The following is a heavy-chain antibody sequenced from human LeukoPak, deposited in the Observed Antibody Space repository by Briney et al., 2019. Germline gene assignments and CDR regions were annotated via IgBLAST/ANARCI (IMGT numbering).Heavy chain of an antibody. CDR2: INTHSGGT. Sequence: ASVKVSCKASGYTFTDYYMHWVRQAPGQGLEWMGWINTHSGGTSYAQKFQGRVTMTRDTSISTGFMELKSLGSDDTAVYYCARSLKPAPVDYWGKGTLVTVSS. D-gene: IGHD2-2*01. V-gene: IGHV1-2*02. CDR3: ARSLKPAPVDY. J-gene: IGHJ4*02. CDR1: GYTFTDYY.